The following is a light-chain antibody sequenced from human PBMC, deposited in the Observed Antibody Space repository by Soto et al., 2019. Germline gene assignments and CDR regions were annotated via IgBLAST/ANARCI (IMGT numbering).Light chain of an antibody. Sequence: ALTQPASVSGSPGQSITISCTGTNSDIGAYNRVSWYQKYPGKAPKLMIYDVSNRPSGVSNRFSGSKSGNSASLTISGLQAEDEADYYCNSYTTSSTYVFGTGTKVTVL. V-gene: IGLV2-14*01. CDR2: DVS. CDR3: NSYTTSSTYV. J-gene: IGLJ1*01. CDR1: NSDIGAYNR.